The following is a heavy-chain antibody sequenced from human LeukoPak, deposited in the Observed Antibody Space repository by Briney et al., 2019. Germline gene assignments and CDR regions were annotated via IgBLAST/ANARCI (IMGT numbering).Heavy chain of an antibody. Sequence: QPGGSLRLSCAASGFAFSTYAMSWVRQAPGKGLEWVSALSGSGSSTYYADSVKGRFTISRESARNSLYLQMNSLRAGDTAVYYCARAVGDGFDIWGQGTMVTVSS. D-gene: IGHD4-23*01. CDR3: ARAVGDGFDI. V-gene: IGHV3-23*01. CDR2: LSGSGSST. CDR1: GFAFSTYA. J-gene: IGHJ3*02.